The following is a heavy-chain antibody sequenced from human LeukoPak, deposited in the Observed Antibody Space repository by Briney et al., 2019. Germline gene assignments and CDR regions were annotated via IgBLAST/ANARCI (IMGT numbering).Heavy chain of an antibody. V-gene: IGHV4-4*07. CDR3: ARDSPYYGSGTFHNHFDC. D-gene: IGHD3-10*01. CDR1: GGSISGYY. J-gene: IGHJ4*02. Sequence: SETLSLTCSVSGGSISGYYWIWIRQPPGKGLEWIGRIYTSGTTNYSPSLKSRVTMSVDTSKDQFSLKLNSVTAADTAVYYCARDSPYYGSGTFHNHFDCWGQGTLVTVSS. CDR2: IYTSGTT.